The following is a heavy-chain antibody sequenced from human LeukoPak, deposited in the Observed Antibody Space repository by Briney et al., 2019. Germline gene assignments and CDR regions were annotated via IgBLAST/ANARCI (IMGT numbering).Heavy chain of an antibody. CDR3: ARHGRSGSYPDWFDP. CDR2: IYPGDSDT. D-gene: IGHD3-10*01. J-gene: IGHJ5*02. CDR1: GYSFTSYW. Sequence: GESLKISCKGSGYSFTSYWIGWVRQMPGKGLEWMGIIYPGDSDTRYSPSFQGQVTISAHKSISTAYLQWSSLKASDTAMYYCARHGRSGSYPDWFDPWGQGTLVTVSS. V-gene: IGHV5-51*01.